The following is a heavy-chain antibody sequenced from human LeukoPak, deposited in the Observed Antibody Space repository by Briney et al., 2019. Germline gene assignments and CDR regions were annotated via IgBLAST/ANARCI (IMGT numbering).Heavy chain of an antibody. CDR2: IYHSGST. D-gene: IGHD3-16*01. CDR1: GFTFTSYG. CDR3: ARGGMITFGAINWFDP. Sequence: GSLRLSCAASGFTFTSYGMSWVRQPPGKGLEWIGSIYHSGSTYYNPSLKSRVTISVDTSKNQFSLKLSSVTAADTAVYYCARGGMITFGAINWFDPWGQGTQVTVSS. J-gene: IGHJ5*02. V-gene: IGHV4-38-2*01.